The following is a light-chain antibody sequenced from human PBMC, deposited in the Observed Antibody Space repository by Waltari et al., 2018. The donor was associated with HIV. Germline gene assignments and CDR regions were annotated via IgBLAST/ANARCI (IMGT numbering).Light chain of an antibody. CDR1: SSDVGRYDY. CDR2: EVN. Sequence: QSALTQPPSASGSLGQSVTISCTGRSSDVGRYDYVSWYQTHPGKAPKLLIFEVNKRPSGVPDRFSGSKSGNTASLTVSGLQAEDEAEYSCSSYAGINPVIFGGGTTLTVL. CDR3: SSYAGINPVI. V-gene: IGLV2-8*01. J-gene: IGLJ2*01.